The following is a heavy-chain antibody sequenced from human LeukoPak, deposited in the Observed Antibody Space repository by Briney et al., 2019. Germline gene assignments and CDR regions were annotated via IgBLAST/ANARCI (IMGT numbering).Heavy chain of an antibody. J-gene: IGHJ6*03. CDR1: GGSFSGYY. V-gene: IGHV4-34*01. CDR2: INHSGST. Sequence: SETLSLTCAVYGGSFSGYYWSWIRQPPGKWLEWIGEINHSGSTNYNPSLKSRVTISVDTSKNQFSLKLSSVIAADTAVYYCARGQLVRTYYYYYYMDVWGKGTTVTVSS. CDR3: ARGQLVRTYYYYYYMDV. D-gene: IGHD6-6*01.